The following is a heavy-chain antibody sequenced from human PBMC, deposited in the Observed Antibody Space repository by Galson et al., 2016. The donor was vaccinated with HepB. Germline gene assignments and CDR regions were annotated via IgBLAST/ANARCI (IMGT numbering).Heavy chain of an antibody. CDR1: GGSISTINW. CDR2: IYHGGNT. J-gene: IGHJ3*02. D-gene: IGHD2-15*01. Sequence: SETLSLTCTVSGGSISTINWWCWVRQPPGKGLEWIGEIYHGGNTNYNPSLKSRVTLSVDKSSNQFSLKLISVPAADTAVYYCARQKIQSGGNWCDAFDIWGQGTMVTVSS. V-gene: IGHV4-4*02. CDR3: ARQKIQSGGNWCDAFDI.